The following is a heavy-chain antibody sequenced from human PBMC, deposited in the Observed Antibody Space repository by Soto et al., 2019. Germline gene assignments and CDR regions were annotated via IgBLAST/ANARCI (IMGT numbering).Heavy chain of an antibody. D-gene: IGHD2-15*01. J-gene: IGHJ6*02. V-gene: IGHV3-33*08. CDR1: GFTFNTYG. CDR2: IWYDGSNK. CDR3: ARGDCTGAYCYSWPFNYGVDV. Sequence: QVQLVESGGGVVQPGGSLRLSCTTSGFTFNTYGMYWVRQAPGTGLEWVAIIWYDGSNKYYGDSVKGRFTISRDNSKNTLYLQMNSLRAEDTALYYCARGDCTGAYCYSWPFNYGVDVWGQGTTVTVSS.